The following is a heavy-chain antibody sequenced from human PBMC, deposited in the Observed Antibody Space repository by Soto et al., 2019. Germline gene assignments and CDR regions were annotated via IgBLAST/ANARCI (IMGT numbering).Heavy chain of an antibody. CDR1: GGSISSSSYY. CDR2: IYYSGAT. D-gene: IGHD3-10*01. CDR3: ARDGTMVRGYYYYGMDV. J-gene: IGHJ6*02. Sequence: ASETLSLTCTASGGSISSSSYYWGWIRQPPGKGMEWIGSIYYSGATYDHPSLKSRVTMSVDTSKNQFSLKLTSVTAADTAVYYCARDGTMVRGYYYYGMDVWGQGTTVTVSS. V-gene: IGHV4-39*02.